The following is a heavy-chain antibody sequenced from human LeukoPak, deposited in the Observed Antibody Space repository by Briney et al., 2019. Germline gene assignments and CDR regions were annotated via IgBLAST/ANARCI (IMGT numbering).Heavy chain of an antibody. CDR1: GDSISSYY. Sequence: SETLSPTCTVSGDSISSYYWIWIRQPPGKGLEWIGFITYDGGTSYDPSLRGRVIISIDTSKNQFSLRLTSVTAADTAIYYCATQSRDGYNTFDYWGQGTLVTVSS. CDR3: ATQSRDGYNTFDY. D-gene: IGHD5-24*01. CDR2: ITYDGGT. V-gene: IGHV4-59*01. J-gene: IGHJ4*02.